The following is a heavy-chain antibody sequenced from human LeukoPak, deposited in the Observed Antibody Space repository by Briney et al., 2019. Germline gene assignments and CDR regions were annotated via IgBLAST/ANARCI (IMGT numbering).Heavy chain of an antibody. J-gene: IGHJ4*02. CDR1: EYIFTAYY. CDR2: INPNSGGT. V-gene: IGHV1-2*02. D-gene: IGHD5-18*01. CDR3: ARGHSDGFGSLDY. Sequence: GASVKVSCTPSEYIFTAYYMNSVPQAPGQGLEWMGWINPNSGGTNYAQKFQGRVTMTRDTSISSAYMELSRLRSDDTAVYYCARGHSDGFGSLDYWGQGTLVTVSS.